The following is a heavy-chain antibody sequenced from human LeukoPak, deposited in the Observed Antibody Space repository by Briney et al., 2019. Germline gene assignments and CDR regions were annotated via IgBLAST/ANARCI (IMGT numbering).Heavy chain of an antibody. CDR1: GYSFTTYW. J-gene: IGHJ4*02. Sequence: PGESLKISCRGSGYSFTTYWIGWVRQMPGKGLEWMGIIYPGDSDTRYSPSFQGQVTMSADKSINTAYLQWSSLEASDTAMYYCARRQGCSSTSCPPDYWGQGTLVTVSS. CDR2: IYPGDSDT. CDR3: ARRQGCSSTSCPPDY. D-gene: IGHD2-2*01. V-gene: IGHV5-51*01.